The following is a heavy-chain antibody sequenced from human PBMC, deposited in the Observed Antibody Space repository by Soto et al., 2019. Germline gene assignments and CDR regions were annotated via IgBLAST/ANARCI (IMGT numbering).Heavy chain of an antibody. D-gene: IGHD6-6*01. CDR2: ISYDGSNK. J-gene: IGHJ6*02. V-gene: IGHV3-30-3*01. Sequence: GGSLRLSCAASGFTFSSYAMHWFRQAPGKGLEWVAVISYDGSNKYYADSVKGRFTISRDNSKNTLYLQMNSLRAEDTAVYYCARDERRYSSSSPWNYYYYGMDVWGQGTTVTVSS. CDR1: GFTFSSYA. CDR3: ARDERRYSSSSPWNYYYYGMDV.